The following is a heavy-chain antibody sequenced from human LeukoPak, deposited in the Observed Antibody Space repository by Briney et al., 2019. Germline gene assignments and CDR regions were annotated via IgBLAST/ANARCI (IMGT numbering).Heavy chain of an antibody. CDR1: GGSISSGGHY. CDR3: ARDRTTMVRGVIQEYYFDY. V-gene: IGHV4-31*03. CDR2: IYYSGST. D-gene: IGHD3-10*01. J-gene: IGHJ4*02. Sequence: SETLSLTCTVSGGSISSGGHYWSWIRQHPGKGLEWIGYIYYSGSTYYNPSLKSRVTISVDTSKNQFSLKLGSVTAADTAVYYCARDRTTMVRGVIQEYYFDYWGQGTLVTVSS.